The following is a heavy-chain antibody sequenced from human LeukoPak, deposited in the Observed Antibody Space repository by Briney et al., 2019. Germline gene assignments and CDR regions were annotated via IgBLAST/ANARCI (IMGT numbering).Heavy chain of an antibody. D-gene: IGHD5-12*01. J-gene: IGHJ4*02. CDR1: GFTFSSYW. V-gene: IGHV3-7*01. CDR2: IKQDGSEK. CDR3: AREGDSGYDFSPIFDY. Sequence: GGSLRLSCAASGFTFSSYWMSWVRQAPGKGLEWVANIKQDGSEKYYVDSVKARFTISRDNAKNSLYLQMNSLRAEDTAVYYCAREGDSGYDFSPIFDYWGQGTLVTVS.